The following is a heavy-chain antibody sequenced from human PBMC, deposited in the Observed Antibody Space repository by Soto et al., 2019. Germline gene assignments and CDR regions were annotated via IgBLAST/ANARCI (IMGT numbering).Heavy chain of an antibody. D-gene: IGHD3-16*01. J-gene: IGHJ4*02. V-gene: IGHV4-59*01. CDR1: GGSISSDY. CDR3: ARDLGND. CDR2: IYYSGST. Sequence: PSETLSLTCAVSGGSISSDYWNWIRQSPGKGLEWIGYIYYSGSTNYNPSLKSRVTISVDTSKNQFSLKLNSVTAADTALYYCARDLGNDWGQGTLVTVSS.